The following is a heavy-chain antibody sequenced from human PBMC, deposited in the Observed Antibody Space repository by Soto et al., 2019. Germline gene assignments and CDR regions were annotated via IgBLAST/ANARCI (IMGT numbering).Heavy chain of an antibody. J-gene: IGHJ4*02. Sequence: QVQLVPSGAEVQRPGSSVKVSCKASGGTFRNYPFSWVRQAPGQGLEWMGGLIPVVGIPNYARKFQGRVPITADESTSTVYMELTSLVSDDTDVYYCARVLEFSDGDISHFDDWGQGHLVTVSS. V-gene: IGHV1-69*01. CDR2: LIPVVGIP. CDR3: ARVLEFSDGDISHFDD. CDR1: GGTFRNYP. D-gene: IGHD3-3*02.